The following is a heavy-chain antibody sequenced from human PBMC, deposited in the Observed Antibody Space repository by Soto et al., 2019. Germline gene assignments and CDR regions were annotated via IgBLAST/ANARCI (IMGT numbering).Heavy chain of an antibody. V-gene: IGHV3-11*01. J-gene: IGHJ4*02. Sequence: QVQLVESGGGLVKPGGSLRLSCAASGFTFSDYYMSWIRQAPGKGLEWVSYISSSGSTIYYADSVKGRFTISRDNAKNSLYLQMNRLRAEDTAVYYCARDRTYYDFWSGYYKRVGFDYWGQGPLVTVSS. CDR2: ISSSGSTI. D-gene: IGHD3-3*01. CDR3: ARDRTYYDFWSGYYKRVGFDY. CDR1: GFTFSDYY.